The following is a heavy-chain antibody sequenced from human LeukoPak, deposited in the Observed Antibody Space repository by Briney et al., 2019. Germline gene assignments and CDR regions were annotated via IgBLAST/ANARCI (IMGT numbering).Heavy chain of an antibody. J-gene: IGHJ4*02. V-gene: IGHV3-66*01. CDR1: EFTVSSNY. CDR3: AGDSSGPRD. D-gene: IGHD3-10*01. CDR2: IYSGGGT. Sequence: GGSLRLSCAASEFTVSSNYMSWVRQAPGKGLEWVSVIYSGGGTYYADSVKGRFTISRDNSKNTMYPQMNSLRAEDTAVYFCAGDSSGPRDWGQGTLVTVSS.